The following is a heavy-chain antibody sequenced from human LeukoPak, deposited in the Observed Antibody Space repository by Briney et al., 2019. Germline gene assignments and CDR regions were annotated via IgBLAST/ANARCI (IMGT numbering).Heavy chain of an antibody. CDR3: ARDRQAGSYYFDY. CDR2: INSDGSIT. Sequence: PGGSLRLSCAASGFTFTTYWMHWVRQAPGKGLVWVSHINSDGSITSYADSVKGRFTISRDNAKNSLYLQMNSLRAEDTAVYYCARDRQAGSYYFDYWGQGTLVTVSS. CDR1: GFTFTTYW. J-gene: IGHJ4*02. V-gene: IGHV3-74*01. D-gene: IGHD3-10*01.